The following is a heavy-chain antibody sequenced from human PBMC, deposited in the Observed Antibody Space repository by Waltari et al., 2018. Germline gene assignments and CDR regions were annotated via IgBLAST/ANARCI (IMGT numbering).Heavy chain of an antibody. V-gene: IGHV4-4*07. CDR1: RGSISSYY. J-gene: IGHJ4*02. CDR2: IYTSGST. Sequence: QVQLQESGPGLVKPSETLSLTCTVSRGSISSYYWSWLRQPAGKGLEGIGRIYTSGSTNYNPSLKSRVTMSVDTSKNQFSLKLSSVTAADTAVYYCAREGTMVRGVGPIYWGQGTLVTVSS. D-gene: IGHD3-10*01. CDR3: AREGTMVRGVGPIY.